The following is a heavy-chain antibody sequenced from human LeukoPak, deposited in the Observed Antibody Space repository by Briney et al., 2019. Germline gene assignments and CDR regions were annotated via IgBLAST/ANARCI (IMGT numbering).Heavy chain of an antibody. Sequence: GGSLRLSSAASGFTFSSYSMNWVRQALGKGLEWVSYISSGSSTIYYTDSVKGRFTISRDNAKNSLYLQMNSLRAEDTAVYYCARRAAGTGNWYDPWGQGTLVTVSS. CDR1: GFTFSSYS. D-gene: IGHD6-13*01. J-gene: IGHJ5*02. CDR2: ISSGSSTI. CDR3: ARRAAGTGNWYDP. V-gene: IGHV3-48*01.